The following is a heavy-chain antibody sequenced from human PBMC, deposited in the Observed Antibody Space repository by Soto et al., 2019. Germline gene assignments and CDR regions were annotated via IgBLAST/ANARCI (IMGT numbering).Heavy chain of an antibody. CDR1: GYSFTRYW. CDR2: IDPSDSYT. D-gene: IGHD2-21*02. CDR3: ARHRKVEMATMTALDAFDI. V-gene: IGHV5-10-1*01. Sequence: GVSLKISCKGSGYSFTRYWISWVRQMPGKDLAWMGRIDPSDSYTNYSPSFKGHVTISADKSISTAYLQWSSLKASDTAMYYCARHRKVEMATMTALDAFDIWGQGTMVTVSS. J-gene: IGHJ3*02.